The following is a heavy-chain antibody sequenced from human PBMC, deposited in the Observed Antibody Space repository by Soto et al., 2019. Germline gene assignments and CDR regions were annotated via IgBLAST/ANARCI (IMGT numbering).Heavy chain of an antibody. V-gene: IGHV1-18*01. CDR1: GYTFTNVG. CDR2: ISAYTDTP. Sequence: ASVKVSCKASGYTFTNVGVTWVRRAPGQGLEWMGWISAYTDTPNYAQKFQGRVTMTIDTSTSTAYMDLRSLTSDDTAVYYCARVIPGVEDWFDPWGQGALVTVS. J-gene: IGHJ5*02. D-gene: IGHD2-2*01. CDR3: ARVIPGVEDWFDP.